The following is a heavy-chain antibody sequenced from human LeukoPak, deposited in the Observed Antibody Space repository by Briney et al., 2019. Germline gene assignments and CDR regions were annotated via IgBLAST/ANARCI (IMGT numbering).Heavy chain of an antibody. J-gene: IGHJ4*02. Sequence: PGGSLRLSCAASGFIFSSSAMNWVRQAPGKGLEWVSSISSGTTYIYYADSVKGRFTISRDNAKNSLYLQMNSLRAEDTAVYYCARDLNWNSLPPDYWGQGTLVTVSS. D-gene: IGHD1-7*01. CDR2: ISSGTTYI. CDR3: ARDLNWNSLPPDY. V-gene: IGHV3-21*01. CDR1: GFIFSSSA.